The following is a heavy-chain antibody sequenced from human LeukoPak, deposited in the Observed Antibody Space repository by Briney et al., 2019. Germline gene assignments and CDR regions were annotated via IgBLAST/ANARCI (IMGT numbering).Heavy chain of an antibody. Sequence: GRSLRLSCAASGFTFDDYAMHWVRQAPGKGLEWVSGISWNSGRIGYADSVKGRFTISRDNAKSSLYLQMNSLRPEDTAFYYCTKAYGSGSYTSPFDYWGQGTLVTVSS. CDR2: ISWNSGRI. V-gene: IGHV3-9*01. CDR3: TKAYGSGSYTSPFDY. D-gene: IGHD3-10*01. J-gene: IGHJ4*02. CDR1: GFTFDDYA.